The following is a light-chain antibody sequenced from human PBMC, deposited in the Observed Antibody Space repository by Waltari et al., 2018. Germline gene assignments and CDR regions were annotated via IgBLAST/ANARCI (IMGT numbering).Light chain of an antibody. Sequence: SYELIQPPSVSVSPGQTASITCSGDKLGDKYACWYQQRPGQSPVLVIYHDSKRPSGIPERFSGSKSGTSASLAISGLQSDDEADYYCAVWDDYLRGPVFGGGTKLTVL. CDR1: KLGDKY. CDR3: AVWDDYLRGPV. CDR2: HDS. V-gene: IGLV3-1*01. J-gene: IGLJ2*01.